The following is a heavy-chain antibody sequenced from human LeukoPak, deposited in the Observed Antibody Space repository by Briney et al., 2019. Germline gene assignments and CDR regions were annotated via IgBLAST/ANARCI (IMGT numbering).Heavy chain of an antibody. D-gene: IGHD3-16*02. CDR2: IYYSGST. V-gene: IGHV4-59*12. CDR1: GGSISSYY. J-gene: IGHJ4*02. Sequence: SETLSLTCTVSGGSISSYYWSWIRQPPGKGLEWIGYIYYSGSTNYNPSLKSRVTISVDTSKNQFSLKLSSATAADTAVYYCARGRIQDDYVWGSYRASRNTFDYWGQGTLVTVSS. CDR3: ARGRIQDDYVWGSYRASRNTFDY.